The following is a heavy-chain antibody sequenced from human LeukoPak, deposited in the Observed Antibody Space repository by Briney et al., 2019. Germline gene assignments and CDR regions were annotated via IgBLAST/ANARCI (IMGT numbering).Heavy chain of an antibody. Sequence: PGGSLRLSCAASGFTFSDYYMSWIRQAPGKGLEWVSYISSSGSTIYYADSVKGRFTTSRDNAKNSLYLQMNSLRAEDTAVYYCAREYSSSWYNPNWFDPWGQGTLVTVSS. V-gene: IGHV3-11*01. J-gene: IGHJ5*02. D-gene: IGHD6-13*01. CDR2: ISSSGSTI. CDR1: GFTFSDYY. CDR3: AREYSSSWYNPNWFDP.